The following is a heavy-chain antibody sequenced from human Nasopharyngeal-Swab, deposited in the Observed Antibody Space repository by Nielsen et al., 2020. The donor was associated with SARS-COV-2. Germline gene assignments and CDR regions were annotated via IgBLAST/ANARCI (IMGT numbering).Heavy chain of an antibody. J-gene: IGHJ4*02. CDR2: ISYDGSNK. Sequence: GGSLRLSCAASGFTFSSYGMHWVRQAPGKGLEWVAVISYDGSNKYYADSVKGRFTISRDNSKNTLYLQMNSLRAEDTAVYYCAKGRIAVAGPLDYWGQGILVTVSS. CDR3: AKGRIAVAGPLDY. V-gene: IGHV3-30*18. CDR1: GFTFSSYG. D-gene: IGHD6-19*01.